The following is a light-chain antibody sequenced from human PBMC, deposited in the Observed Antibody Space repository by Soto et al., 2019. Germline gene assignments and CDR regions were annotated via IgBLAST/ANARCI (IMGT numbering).Light chain of an antibody. J-gene: IGKJ1*01. CDR1: QSVSSN. CDR2: GTS. Sequence: IVLTQSPGTLSLSPVERATLSWRASQSVSSNYLAWYQQKAGQAHRLLIYGTSTRATGIPARFSGSGSGTEFTLTISSLPPDDFATYYCQQYNNYGTFGQGTKVDIK. V-gene: IGKV3-15*01. CDR3: QQYNNYGT.